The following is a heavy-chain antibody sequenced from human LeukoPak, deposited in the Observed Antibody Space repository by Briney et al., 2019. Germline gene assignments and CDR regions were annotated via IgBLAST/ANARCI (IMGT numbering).Heavy chain of an antibody. CDR3: AATDHKYYGILTGYYGLDY. CDR2: IIPIFGTA. V-gene: IGHV1-69*06. Sequence: ASVKVSCKAFGGTFSSYAISWVRQAPGQGLEWMGGIIPIFGTANYAQKFQGRVTITADKSTSTAYMELSSLRSEDTAVYYCAATDHKYYGILTGYYGLDYWGQGTLVTVSS. J-gene: IGHJ4*02. CDR1: GGTFSSYA. D-gene: IGHD3-9*01.